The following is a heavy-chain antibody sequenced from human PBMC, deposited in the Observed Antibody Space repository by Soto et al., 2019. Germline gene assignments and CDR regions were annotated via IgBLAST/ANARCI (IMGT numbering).Heavy chain of an antibody. CDR1: GYTFTGYY. CDR3: ARGSVQLWLHSLGY. Sequence: SVKVSCKASGYTFTGYYMHLLLHAHGQGLEWMGWINPNSGGTNYAQKFQGWVTMTRDTSISTAYMELSRLRSDDTAVYYCARGSVQLWLHSLGYWGQGTLVTVSS. V-gene: IGHV1-2*04. J-gene: IGHJ4*02. CDR2: INPNSGGT. D-gene: IGHD5-18*01.